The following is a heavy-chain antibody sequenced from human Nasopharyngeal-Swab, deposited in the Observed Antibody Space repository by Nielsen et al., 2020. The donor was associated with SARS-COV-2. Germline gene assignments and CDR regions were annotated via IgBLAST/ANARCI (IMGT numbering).Heavy chain of an antibody. CDR3: ARETGCFNGVCYPYQQFGAAGSDAFEI. CDR2: INPSDGST. V-gene: IGHV1-46*01. Sequence: ASVKVSCKTSGYTFTSYYIHWVRQAPGLGLEWMGIINPSDGSTIYAQKFQGRVTMARDTSTRIFYMELSSLRSDDTAVFYCARETGCFNGVCYPYQQFGAAGSDAFEIWGQGTTVTVSS. D-gene: IGHD2-8*01. CDR1: GYTFTSYY. J-gene: IGHJ3*02.